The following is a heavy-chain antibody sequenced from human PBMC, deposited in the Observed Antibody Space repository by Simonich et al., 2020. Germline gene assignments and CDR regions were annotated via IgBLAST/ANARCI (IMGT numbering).Heavy chain of an antibody. V-gene: IGHV4-59*08. Sequence: QVQLQESGPGLVKPSETLSLTCTVSGGSISSYYWNWIRQPPGKGLEWIGYIYYSGGTNYTPPLKSRVTISVDTSKNQFSLKLSSVTAADTAVYYCASRGWSGYYDYWGQGTLVTVSS. J-gene: IGHJ4*02. CDR2: IYYSGGT. CDR1: GGSISSYY. D-gene: IGHD3-3*01. CDR3: ASRGWSGYYDY.